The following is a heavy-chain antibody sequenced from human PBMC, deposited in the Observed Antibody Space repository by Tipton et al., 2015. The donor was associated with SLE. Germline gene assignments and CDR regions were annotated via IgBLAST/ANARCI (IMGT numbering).Heavy chain of an antibody. Sequence: SLRLSCAASGFTFSNAWMSWVRQAPGKGLEWVANIKQDGSEKYYVDSVKGRFTISRDNAKNSLYLQMNSLRAEDTAVYYCARDPMVRGVILFDYWGQGTLVTVSS. V-gene: IGHV3-7*01. J-gene: IGHJ4*02. D-gene: IGHD3-10*01. CDR1: GFTFSNAW. CDR3: ARDPMVRGVILFDY. CDR2: IKQDGSEK.